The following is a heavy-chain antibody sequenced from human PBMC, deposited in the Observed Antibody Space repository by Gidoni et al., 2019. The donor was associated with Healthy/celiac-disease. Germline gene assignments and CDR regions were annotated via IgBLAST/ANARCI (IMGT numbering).Heavy chain of an antibody. CDR2: ISDDNGNT. V-gene: IGHV1-18*04. CDR3: ARDPRITIFGVVITKQPGFDY. CDR1: GYTVTSYG. Sequence: QVQLVQSGAEVKKPGASVKVSCKASGYTVTSYGISWVRQAPGQGLEWTGWISDDNGNTNYAQKLQGRGTMTTDTSASTAYMELRSRRSDDTAVYYYARDPRITIFGVVITKQPGFDYWGQGTLVTVSS. J-gene: IGHJ4*02. D-gene: IGHD3-3*01.